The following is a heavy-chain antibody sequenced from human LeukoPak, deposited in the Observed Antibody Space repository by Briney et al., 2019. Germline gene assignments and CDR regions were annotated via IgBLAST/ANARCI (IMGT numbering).Heavy chain of an antibody. V-gene: IGHV3-23*01. D-gene: IGHD6-13*01. CDR2: ISGSGGST. CDR3: AILPGYSSGWYEVNY. CDR1: GFTFSSYW. Sequence: GGSLRLSCAASGFTFSSYWMSWVRQAPGKALEWVSAISGSGGSTYYADSVKGRFTISRDNSRNTLYLQMNSPRAEDTAVYYCAILPGYSSGWYEVNYWGQGTLVTVSS. J-gene: IGHJ4*02.